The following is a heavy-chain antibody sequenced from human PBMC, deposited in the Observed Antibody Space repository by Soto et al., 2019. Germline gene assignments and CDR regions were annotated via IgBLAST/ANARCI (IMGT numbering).Heavy chain of an antibody. Sequence: EVQLLESGGGLVQPGGSLRLSCAASGFTFSSVSMSWVRQAPGKGLEWGSGISGSAGSTYYADSVRGRFTISRDNSKNTLYLQMNSLRGEDTALYYCSKSNGNDWEDYYFDYWGQGTLVTVSS. V-gene: IGHV3-23*01. CDR3: SKSNGNDWEDYYFDY. CDR1: GFTFSSVS. CDR2: ISGSAGST. J-gene: IGHJ4*02. D-gene: IGHD2-8*01.